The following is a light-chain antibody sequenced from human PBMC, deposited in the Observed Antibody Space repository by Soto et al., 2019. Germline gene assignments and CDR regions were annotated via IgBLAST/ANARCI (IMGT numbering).Light chain of an antibody. CDR2: DAS. Sequence: DIQMTQSPSSLFASVGDRVTITCQATQDINIYLNWYQQKPGKAPNLLIYDASNLEIGVPSRFSGSGSGTHFTLTISSLQPEDIGTYYCQLNYILPLTFGHGTRVEIK. CDR1: QDINIY. CDR3: QLNYILPLT. J-gene: IGKJ5*01. V-gene: IGKV1-33*01.